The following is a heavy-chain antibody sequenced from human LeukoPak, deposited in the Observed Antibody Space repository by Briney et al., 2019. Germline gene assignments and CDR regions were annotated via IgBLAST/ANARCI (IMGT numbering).Heavy chain of an antibody. Sequence: GASVKVSCKASGYTFTGYYMHWVRQAPGQGLEWMGWINPNSGGTTYAQKFQGRVTMTRDTSISTAYMELSRLRSDDTAVYYCARDIGVATIDYWGQGTLVTVSS. CDR1: GYTFTGYY. D-gene: IGHD5-12*01. CDR2: INPNSGGT. V-gene: IGHV1-2*02. J-gene: IGHJ4*02. CDR3: ARDIGVATIDY.